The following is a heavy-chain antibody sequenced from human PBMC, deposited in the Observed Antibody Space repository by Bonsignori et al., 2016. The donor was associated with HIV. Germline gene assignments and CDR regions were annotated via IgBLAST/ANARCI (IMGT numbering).Heavy chain of an antibody. J-gene: IGHJ4*02. V-gene: IGHV1-69-2*01. Sequence: WVRQAPGQGLEWMGLVDPEDDETIYAETFQGRVTITADTSTDTAYMEVSSLRSEDTAIYYCATVRRELVVDYFDNWGRGTLVTVSS. CDR2: VDPEDDET. CDR3: ATVRRELVVDYFDN. D-gene: IGHD6-13*01.